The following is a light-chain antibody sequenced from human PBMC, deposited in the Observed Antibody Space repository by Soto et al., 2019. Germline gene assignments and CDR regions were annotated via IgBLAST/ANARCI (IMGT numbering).Light chain of an antibody. CDR3: SSYTSTNVV. V-gene: IGLV2-14*03. CDR1: SSDVGDYNY. CDR2: DVS. J-gene: IGLJ2*01. Sequence: QSALTQPASVSGSPEQSITISCTGTSSDVGDYNYVSWYQQHPGKAPKLMIFDVSNRPSGVSNRFSGSKSGTTASLTISGLQAEDEADYYCSSYTSTNVVFGGGTKLTV.